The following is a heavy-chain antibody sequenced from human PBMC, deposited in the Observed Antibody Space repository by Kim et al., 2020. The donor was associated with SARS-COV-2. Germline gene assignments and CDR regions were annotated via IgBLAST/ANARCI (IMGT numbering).Heavy chain of an antibody. J-gene: IGHJ6*03. CDR3: ARGTRQRLVRGPHCSYMDV. CDR1: GGSFSGYY. V-gene: IGHV4-34*01. CDR2: INHSGST. Sequence: SETLSLTCAVYGGSFSGYYWSWIRQPPGKGLEWIGEINHSGSTNYNPSLKSRVTISVDTSKNQFSLKLSSVTAADTAVYYCARGTRQRLVRGPHCSYMDV. D-gene: IGHD6-13*01.